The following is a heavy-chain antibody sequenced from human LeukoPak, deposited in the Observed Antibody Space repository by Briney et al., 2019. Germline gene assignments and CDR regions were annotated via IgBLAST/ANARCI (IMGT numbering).Heavy chain of an antibody. CDR1: GASISTSNYY. V-gene: IGHV4-39*01. CDR2: IFYSGST. J-gene: IGHJ6*03. CDR3: ARGLDPNYDFWSGYYSHYYYYMDV. Sequence: SETLSLTCSVSGASISTSNYYWGWIRQPPGKGLEWFGSIFYSGSTYYNPSLKSRVTISVDTSRRQFSLNLSSVTAADTAVYYCARGLDPNYDFWSGYYSHYYYYMDVWGKGTTVTVSS. D-gene: IGHD3-3*01.